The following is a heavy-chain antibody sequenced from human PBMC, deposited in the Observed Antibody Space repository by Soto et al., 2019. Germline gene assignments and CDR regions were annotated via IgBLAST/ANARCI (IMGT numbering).Heavy chain of an antibody. CDR3: TTGMGYNPGFDY. CDR2: IKSKTDGGTT. V-gene: IGHV3-15*07. D-gene: IGHD1-1*01. CDR1: GFTFSNTW. Sequence: PGGSLRLSCAASGFTFSNTWMNWVRQAPGKGLEWVGRIKSKTDGGTTDYAAPVKGRFTISRDDSKNTLYLQMNSLKTEDTAVYYCTTGMGYNPGFDYWGQGTLVTVSS. J-gene: IGHJ4*02.